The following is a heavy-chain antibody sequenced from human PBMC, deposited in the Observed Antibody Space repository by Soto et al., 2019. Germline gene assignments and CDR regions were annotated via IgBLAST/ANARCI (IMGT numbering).Heavy chain of an antibody. CDR3: ARGPPSIVGATQGDY. V-gene: IGHV3-20*04. D-gene: IGHD1-26*01. Sequence: GGSLRLSCAASGFTFDDYGMSWVRQAPGKGLEWVSGINWNGGSTGYADSVKGRFTISRDNAKNSLYLQMNSLRAEDTALYYCARGPPSIVGATQGDYWGQGTLVTVSS. CDR2: INWNGGST. J-gene: IGHJ4*02. CDR1: GFTFDDYG.